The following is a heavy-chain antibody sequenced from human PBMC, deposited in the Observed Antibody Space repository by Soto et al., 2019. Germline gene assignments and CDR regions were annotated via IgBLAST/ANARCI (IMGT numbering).Heavy chain of an antibody. Sequence: GASVKVSCKASGYTFTSYGIIWVRQAPGQGLDWMGWISAYNGNTNYAQKLQGRVTMTTDTSTSTAYMELRSLRSDDTAVYYCVREGTYSSSPRYYSYGMDVWGQGTTVTVSS. J-gene: IGHJ6*02. CDR2: ISAYNGNT. V-gene: IGHV1-18*01. CDR3: VREGTYSSSPRYYSYGMDV. D-gene: IGHD6-6*01. CDR1: GYTFTSYG.